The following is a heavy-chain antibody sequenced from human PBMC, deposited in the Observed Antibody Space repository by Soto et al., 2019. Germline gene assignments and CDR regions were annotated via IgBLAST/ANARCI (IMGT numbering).Heavy chain of an antibody. CDR1: GFTFSNYG. CDR3: AKDPEYSYGYSFHY. Sequence: GGPLRLSCAASGFTFSNYGMHWVRQAPGKGLGWVTVVSYDGSNKYYAESVKGRFTISRDNSERTLYLQMNSLRAEDTAVYYCAKDPEYSYGYSFHYWGLGTLVTVSS. V-gene: IGHV3-30*18. J-gene: IGHJ4*02. CDR2: VSYDGSNK. D-gene: IGHD5-18*01.